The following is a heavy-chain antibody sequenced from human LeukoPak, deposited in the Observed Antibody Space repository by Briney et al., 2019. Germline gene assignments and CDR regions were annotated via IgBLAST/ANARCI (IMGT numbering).Heavy chain of an antibody. D-gene: IGHD3-22*01. CDR3: ARLFDNDSSGHPDTFDM. Sequence: SETLSLTCTVSGGSINSHFWSWLRQPPGKGLGGIGYIYNSGRTKYNPSLQSRVTISLDTSESNFSLKLTSVTAADTAVYYCARLFDNDSSGHPDTFDMWGQGTVVIVSS. CDR2: IYNSGRT. CDR1: GGSINSHF. V-gene: IGHV4-59*11. J-gene: IGHJ3*02.